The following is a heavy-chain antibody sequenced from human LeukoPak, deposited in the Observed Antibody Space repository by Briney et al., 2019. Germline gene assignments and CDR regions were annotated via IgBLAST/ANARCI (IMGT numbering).Heavy chain of an antibody. J-gene: IGHJ6*02. Sequence: SETLSLTCAVYGGSFSGYYWSWIRQPPGKGLEWIGEINHSGSTNYNPSLKSRVTISVDTSKNQFSLKLSSVTAADTAVYYCARSQYYDFWSGYYPLYYYGMDVWGQGTTVTVSS. D-gene: IGHD3-3*01. CDR2: INHSGST. V-gene: IGHV4-34*01. CDR3: ARSQYYDFWSGYYPLYYYGMDV. CDR1: GGSFSGYY.